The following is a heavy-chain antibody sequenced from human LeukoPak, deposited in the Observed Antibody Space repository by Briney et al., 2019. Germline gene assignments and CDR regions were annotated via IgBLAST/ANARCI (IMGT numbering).Heavy chain of an antibody. J-gene: IGHJ3*02. CDR2: IYYSGST. Sequence: PSETLSLTCTVSGGSISSYYWSWIRQPPGKGREWIGYIYYSGSTNYNPSLKSRVTISVDTSKNQFSLKLSSVTAADTAVYYCARGLLDGYTHPAAFDIWGQGTMVTVSS. CDR3: ARGLLDGYTHPAAFDI. V-gene: IGHV4-59*01. D-gene: IGHD5-24*01. CDR1: GGSISSYY.